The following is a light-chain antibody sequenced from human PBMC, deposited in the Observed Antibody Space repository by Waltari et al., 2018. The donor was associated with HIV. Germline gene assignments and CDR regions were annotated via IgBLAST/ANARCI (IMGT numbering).Light chain of an antibody. CDR1: NIGNKS. CDR3: QVWDTTTV. CDR2: NDK. V-gene: IGLV3-9*01. Sequence: SYELTKPLSVSVALGQTARITCGGKNIGNKSVHWYQQKKGQAPVLVIYNDKYRPSGIPERFSGSKSGNTATLTITGAQAGDEADYFCQVWDTTTVFGGGTNLTVL. J-gene: IGLJ2*01.